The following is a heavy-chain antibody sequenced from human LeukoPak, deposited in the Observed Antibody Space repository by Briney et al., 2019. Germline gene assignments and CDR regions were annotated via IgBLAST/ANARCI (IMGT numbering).Heavy chain of an antibody. CDR1: GFTFSSYS. J-gene: IGHJ4*02. D-gene: IGHD6-19*01. V-gene: IGHV3-21*06. Sequence: GGSLRLSCAASGFTFSSYSMNWVRQAPGKGLEWVSSISSSSSFIHYADSVKGRFAISRDNAKNSLYLQMNSLRAEDTAVYYCASLGYSSGWYDVYWGQGTLVTVSS. CDR3: ASLGYSSGWYDVY. CDR2: ISSSSSFI.